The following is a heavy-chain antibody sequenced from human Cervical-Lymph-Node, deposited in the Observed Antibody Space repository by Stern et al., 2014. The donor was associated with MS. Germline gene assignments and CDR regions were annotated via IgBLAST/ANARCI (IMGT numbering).Heavy chain of an antibody. D-gene: IGHD6-19*01. CDR3: ARGGIALALNWFDL. CDR1: GDSISNYY. V-gene: IGHV4-59*01. CDR2: VYYTGST. J-gene: IGHJ5*02. Sequence: QVQLQQSGPGLVKPSETLSLMCTVSGDSISNYYWNWIRQTPERGLQWIGYVYYTGSTSYNPSLSGRVTISLGTSKNEFSLKLDSVTAADTAVYYCARGGIALALNWFDLWGQGTPVTVSS.